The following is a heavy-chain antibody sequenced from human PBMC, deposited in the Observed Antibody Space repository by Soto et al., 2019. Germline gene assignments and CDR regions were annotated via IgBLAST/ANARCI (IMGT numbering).Heavy chain of an antibody. V-gene: IGHV3-48*02. CDR2: ISSSSSTI. CDR1: GFTFSSYS. J-gene: IGHJ6*02. D-gene: IGHD3-22*01. Sequence: GGSLRLSCAASGFTFSSYSMNWVRQAPGKGLEWVSYISSSSSTIYYADSVKGQFTISRDNAKNSLNLQMNSLRDEDTALYYCARKNTYYYDSSGRMDVWGQGTTVTVSS. CDR3: ARKNTYYYDSSGRMDV.